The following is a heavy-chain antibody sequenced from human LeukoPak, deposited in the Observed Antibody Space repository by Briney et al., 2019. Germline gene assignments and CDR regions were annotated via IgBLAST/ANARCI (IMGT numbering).Heavy chain of an antibody. CDR3: AKYASSWSYYFDY. CDR2: IGDSGGST. J-gene: IGHJ4*02. CDR1: GFTFSSYA. V-gene: IGHV3-23*01. Sequence: GGSLRLSCAASGFTFSSYAMSWVRQAPGEGLEWVSAIGDSGGSTYYADSVKGRFTISRDNSKNTLFLQMNSLRADDTAVYYCAKYASSWSYYFDYWGQGTLVTVSS. D-gene: IGHD6-13*01.